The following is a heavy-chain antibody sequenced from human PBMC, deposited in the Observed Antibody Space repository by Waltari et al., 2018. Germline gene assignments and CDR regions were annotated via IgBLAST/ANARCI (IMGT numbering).Heavy chain of an antibody. CDR2: IRYDGSNK. Sequence: QVQLVESGVGVVQPGGSLRLSCAASGFTFSSYGMHWVRQAPGKGLEWVAFIRYDGSNKYYADSVKGRFTISRDNSKNTLYLQMNSLRAEDTAVYYCAKDPQVVIISYYFDYWGQGTLVTVSS. J-gene: IGHJ4*02. CDR1: GFTFSSYG. CDR3: AKDPQVVIISYYFDY. V-gene: IGHV3-30*02. D-gene: IGHD3-3*01.